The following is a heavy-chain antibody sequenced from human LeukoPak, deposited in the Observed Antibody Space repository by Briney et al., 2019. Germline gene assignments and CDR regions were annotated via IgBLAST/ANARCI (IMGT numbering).Heavy chain of an antibody. CDR1: GFTFDDYG. D-gene: IGHD1-7*01. CDR3: VYFELSNYYYMDV. V-gene: IGHV3-20*04. CDR2: INWNGGST. J-gene: IGHJ6*03. Sequence: GGSLRLSCAASGFTFDDYGMSWVRQAPGKGLEWVSGINWNGGSTGYADSVKGRFTISRDNAKNSLYLQMNSLRAEDTALYYCVYFELSNYYYMDVWGKGTTVTVSS.